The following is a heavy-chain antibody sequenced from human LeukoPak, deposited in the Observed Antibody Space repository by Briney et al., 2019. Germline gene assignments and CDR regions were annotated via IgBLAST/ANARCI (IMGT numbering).Heavy chain of an antibody. Sequence: GGSLRLSCAATGFTFSTYTMYWVRHPPGKRLEWVSIIGNNGGGIHYADSVKGRFTISRDNFKNALYLQMNSLRVEDTAVYYCAIDPNWGTHSWGQGVLVTVSS. CDR1: GFTFSTYT. V-gene: IGHV3-23*01. CDR2: IGNNGGGI. D-gene: IGHD7-27*01. J-gene: IGHJ4*02. CDR3: AIDPNWGTHS.